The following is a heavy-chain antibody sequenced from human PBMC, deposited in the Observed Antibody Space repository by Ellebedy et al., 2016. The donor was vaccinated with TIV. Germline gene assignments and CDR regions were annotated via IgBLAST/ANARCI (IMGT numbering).Heavy chain of an antibody. CDR2: INTGNGNT. V-gene: IGHV1-3*04. CDR1: GHSFTSYG. CDR3: ATRVWQDPMDV. Sequence: ASVKVSXXASGHSFTSYGIHWVRQAPGQRLEWMGWINTGNGNTKYSQRLQGRVTITRDTSATTAYMELSGLMSEDTAVYYGATRVWQDPMDVWGQGTTVTVSS. J-gene: IGHJ6*02. D-gene: IGHD2-21*01.